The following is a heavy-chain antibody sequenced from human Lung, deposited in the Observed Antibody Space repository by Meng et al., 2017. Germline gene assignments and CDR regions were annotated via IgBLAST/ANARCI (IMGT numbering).Heavy chain of an antibody. J-gene: IGHJ4*02. V-gene: IGHV4-34*01. Sequence: QVQRQQWGEGLFKRAEPLSLACVVSGGSFSDYYWSWIRQPPGKGLEWIGEINHSGSTNYNPSLESRATISVDTSQNNLSLKLSSVTAADSAVYYCARGPTTMAHDFDYWGQGTLVTVSS. CDR3: ARGPTTMAHDFDY. CDR2: INHSGST. CDR1: GGSFSDYY. D-gene: IGHD4-11*01.